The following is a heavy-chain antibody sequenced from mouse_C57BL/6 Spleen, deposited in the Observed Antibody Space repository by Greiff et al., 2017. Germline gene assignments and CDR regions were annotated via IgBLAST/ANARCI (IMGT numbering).Heavy chain of an antibody. CDR1: GYSFTSYY. CDR2: IYPGSGNT. CDR3: ARSINGDWFAY. Sequence: QVQLQQSGPELVKPGASVKISCKASGYSFTSYYIHWVKQRPGQGLEWIGWIYPGSGNTKYNEKFKGKATLTADTSSSTAYMQLSSLTSEDSAVYYCARSINGDWFAYWGQGTLVTVSA. V-gene: IGHV1-66*01. J-gene: IGHJ3*01.